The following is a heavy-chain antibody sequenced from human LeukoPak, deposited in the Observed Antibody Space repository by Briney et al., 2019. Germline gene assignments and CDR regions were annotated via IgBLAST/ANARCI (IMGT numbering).Heavy chain of an antibody. J-gene: IGHJ4*02. CDR1: GFTFSSYG. CDR3: AKDHPYYYDSSGYPDFDY. Sequence: GGSLRLSCAASGFTFSSYGMHLVRQAPGKGLEWVAVISYDGSNKYYADSVKGRFTISRDNSKNTLYLQMNSLRAEDTAVYYCAKDHPYYYDSSGYPDFDYWGQGTLVTVSS. D-gene: IGHD3-22*01. CDR2: ISYDGSNK. V-gene: IGHV3-30*18.